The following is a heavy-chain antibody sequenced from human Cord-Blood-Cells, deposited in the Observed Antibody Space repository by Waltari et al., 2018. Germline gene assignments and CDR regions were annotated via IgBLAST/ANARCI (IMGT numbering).Heavy chain of an antibody. D-gene: IGHD6-13*01. V-gene: IGHV1-3*01. CDR1: GYTSTSYA. J-gene: IGHJ4*02. Sequence: VQLVQSGAEVKKPGASVKVSCKASGYTSTSYAMHWVRQAPGQRLEWMGWINAGNGNTKYSQKCRGIVTITRDTSASTAYMELSSLRSEDTAVYYCAREKQQLVAYFDYWGQGTLVTVSS. CDR2: INAGNGNT. CDR3: AREKQQLVAYFDY.